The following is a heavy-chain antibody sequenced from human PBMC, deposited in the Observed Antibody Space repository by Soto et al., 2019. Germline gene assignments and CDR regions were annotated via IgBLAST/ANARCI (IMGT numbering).Heavy chain of an antibody. Sequence: SETLSLTCTVSGGSIRSYYWSWIRQPPGKGLEWIGYIYYSGGTNYNPSLKSRVTISVDTSKNQFSLKLSSVTAADTAVYYCARWYGGSLDYWGQGTLVTVSS. CDR1: GGSIRSYY. CDR3: ARWYGGSLDY. V-gene: IGHV4-59*01. CDR2: IYYSGGT. D-gene: IGHD4-17*01. J-gene: IGHJ4*02.